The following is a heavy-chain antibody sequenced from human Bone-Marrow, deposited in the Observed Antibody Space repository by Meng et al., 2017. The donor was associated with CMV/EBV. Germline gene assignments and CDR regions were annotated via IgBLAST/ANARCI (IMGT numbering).Heavy chain of an antibody. Sequence: ASVKVSCKASGYTFTSYDINWVRQATGQGLEWMGIINPSGGSTSYAQKFQGRVTMTRDTSTSTVYMELSSLRSEDTGVYYCARVAEIPYYYGMDVWGQGTTVTVSS. D-gene: IGHD5-24*01. CDR2: INPSGGST. V-gene: IGHV1-46*01. CDR1: GYTFTSYD. J-gene: IGHJ6*02. CDR3: ARVAEIPYYYGMDV.